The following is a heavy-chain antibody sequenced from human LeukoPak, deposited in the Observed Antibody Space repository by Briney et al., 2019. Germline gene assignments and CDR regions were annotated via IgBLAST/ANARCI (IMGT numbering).Heavy chain of an antibody. V-gene: IGHV1-69*13. CDR3: ARVGNYYDSSGYRTYYFDY. CDR2: IIPISGTA. J-gene: IGHJ4*02. Sequence: SVKVSRKASGGTFSSYAISWVRQAPGQGLEWMGGIIPISGTANYAQKFQGRVTITADESTSTAYMELSSLRSEDTAVYYCARVGNYYDSSGYRTYYFDYWGQGTLVTVSS. CDR1: GGTFSSYA. D-gene: IGHD3-22*01.